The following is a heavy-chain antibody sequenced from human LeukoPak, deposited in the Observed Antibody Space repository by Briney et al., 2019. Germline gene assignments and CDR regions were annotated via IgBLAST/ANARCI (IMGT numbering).Heavy chain of an antibody. CDR2: ISSTGTYM. CDR3: ARRVTTFLS. Sequence: GRSLRLSCSASGFDLSPYTMNWVRQAPGKGLEWVASISSTGTYMYYGDSLKGRFTISRDNAKNTLYLQLDSLRAEDTATYYCARRVTTFLSWGQGTLVIVSS. V-gene: IGHV3-21*01. D-gene: IGHD4-17*01. CDR1: GFDLSPYT. J-gene: IGHJ4*02.